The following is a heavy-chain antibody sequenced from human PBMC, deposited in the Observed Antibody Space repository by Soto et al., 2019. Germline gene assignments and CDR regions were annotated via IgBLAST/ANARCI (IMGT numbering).Heavy chain of an antibody. CDR3: ARGYPRSILSTSLTTSYWFDS. CDR1: GESLRGYY. Sequence: QVQLQQWGTGLLKPSETLSLHCAVYGESLRGYYWSWIRQTPAMGLEWLGEINHRGTTNHDSSLTSRAIISIDTSKNQVSLSLNYVTAADTAVYYCARGYPRSILSTSLTTSYWFDSWGQGTLVTVSS. D-gene: IGHD2-21*01. J-gene: IGHJ5*01. V-gene: IGHV4-34*04. CDR2: INHRGTT.